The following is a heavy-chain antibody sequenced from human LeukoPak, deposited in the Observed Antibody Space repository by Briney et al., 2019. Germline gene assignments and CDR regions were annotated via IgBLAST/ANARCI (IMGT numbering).Heavy chain of an antibody. CDR2: IYSGGST. V-gene: IGHV3-66*02. CDR3: ARGIALFDY. J-gene: IGHJ4*02. CDR1: GFTVSSNY. Sequence: AGGSLRLSCAAPGFTVSSNYMSWVRQAPGKGLEWVSVIYSGGSTYYADSVKGRFTISRDNSKNTLYLQMNSLRAEDTAVYYCARGIALFDYWGQGTLVTVSS. D-gene: IGHD2/OR15-2a*01.